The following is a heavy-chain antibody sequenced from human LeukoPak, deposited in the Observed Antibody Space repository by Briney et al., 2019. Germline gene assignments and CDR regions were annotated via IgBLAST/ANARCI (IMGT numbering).Heavy chain of an antibody. CDR1: GFSFSAFE. V-gene: IGHV3-48*03. CDR2: ISTGGRTI. J-gene: IGHJ4*02. CDR3: ARGSGYVLDY. Sequence: PGGSLRLSCAASGFSFSAFEMNWVRQAPGKGLEWTSHISTGGRTIYYADSVKGRFTISRDNAKNSLYLQMNSLRGEDTGVYYCARGSGYVLDYWTQGTLVTVSS. D-gene: IGHD2-15*01.